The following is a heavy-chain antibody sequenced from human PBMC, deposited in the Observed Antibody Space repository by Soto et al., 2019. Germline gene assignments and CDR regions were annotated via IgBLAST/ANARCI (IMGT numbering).Heavy chain of an antibody. CDR3: TIVQVADSALDH. Sequence: QVQLVESGGGVVQPGRSLRLSCVGSGFIFSNNGMHWVRQTPGKGLEWVAFMSHDGSDTFYADSVKGRFTISRDNSNNTHFLHMSNLRAENTAMYYPTIVQVADSALDHWGQGTLVTVSS. V-gene: IGHV3-30*03. J-gene: IGHJ4*02. CDR1: GFIFSNNG. D-gene: IGHD2-8*02. CDR2: MSHDGSDT.